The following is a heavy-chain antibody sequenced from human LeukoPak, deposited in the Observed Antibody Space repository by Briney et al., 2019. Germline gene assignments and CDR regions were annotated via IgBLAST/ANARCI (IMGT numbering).Heavy chain of an antibody. CDR3: TTDQYGTTFDY. J-gene: IGHJ4*02. Sequence: PGGSLRLSRAASGFTFSNAWMSWVRQAPGKGLEWVGRIKSKTDGGTTDYAAPVKGRFTISRDDSKNTLYLQMNSLKTEDTAVYYCTTDQYGTTFDYWGQGTLVTVSS. CDR2: IKSKTDGGTT. V-gene: IGHV3-15*01. CDR1: GFTFSNAW. D-gene: IGHD1-7*01.